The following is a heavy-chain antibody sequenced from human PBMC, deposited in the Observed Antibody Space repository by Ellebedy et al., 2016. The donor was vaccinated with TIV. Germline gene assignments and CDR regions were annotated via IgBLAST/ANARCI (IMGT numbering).Heavy chain of an antibody. CDR1: GGSISSSTYY. Sequence: MPSETLSLTCTASGGSISSSTYYWGWIRQPPGKGLEWTGSIYYSGSTYYNPSLKSRATIYVDPSKNHFFLKLNSVTAADTAVYYCARLVPVLPDYWGQGTLVTVSS. J-gene: IGHJ4*02. CDR3: ARLVPVLPDY. CDR2: IYYSGST. V-gene: IGHV4-39*02. D-gene: IGHD2-2*01.